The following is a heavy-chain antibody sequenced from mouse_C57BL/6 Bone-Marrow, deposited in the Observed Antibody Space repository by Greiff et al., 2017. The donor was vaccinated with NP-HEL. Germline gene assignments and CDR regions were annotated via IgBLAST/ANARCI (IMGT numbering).Heavy chain of an antibody. CDR3: TTYSNYVSYYAMDY. CDR2: IDPENGDT. D-gene: IGHD2-5*01. V-gene: IGHV14-4*01. CDR1: GFNIKDDY. J-gene: IGHJ4*01. Sequence: EVKLMESGAELVRPGASVKLSCTASGFNIKDDYMHWVKQRPEQGLEWIGWIDPENGDTEYASKFQGKATITADTSSNTAYLQLSNLTSEDTAVYYCTTYSNYVSYYAMDYWGQGTSVTVSS.